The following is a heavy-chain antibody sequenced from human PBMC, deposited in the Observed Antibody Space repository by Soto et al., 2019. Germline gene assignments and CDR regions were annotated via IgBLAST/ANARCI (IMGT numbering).Heavy chain of an antibody. CDR3: AKDLGYIYGYGPVDY. D-gene: IGHD5-18*01. J-gene: IGHJ4*02. V-gene: IGHV3-23*01. Sequence: EVQLLESGGGLVQPGGSLRLSCAASGFTFSSYAMSWVRQAPGKGLEWVSAISASGGSTYYADSVKGRFTISRDNSKNTLYLQMNSLRAEDTAVYYCAKDLGYIYGYGPVDYWGQGTLVTVSS. CDR1: GFTFSSYA. CDR2: ISASGGST.